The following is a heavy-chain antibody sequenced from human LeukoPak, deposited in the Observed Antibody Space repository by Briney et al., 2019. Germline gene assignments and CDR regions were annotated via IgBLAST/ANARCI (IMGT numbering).Heavy chain of an antibody. CDR3: ARRGYYESRGWFDP. Sequence: PSETLSLTCSVSGGSISSSNYYWGWIRQPPGKGLEWIGSIFYSGSTYYNPSLKSRVTISVDTSKNQFSLKLSSVTAADTAVYYCARRGYYESRGWFDPWGQGTLVTVSS. D-gene: IGHD3-22*01. CDR2: IFYSGST. J-gene: IGHJ5*02. CDR1: GGSISSSNYY. V-gene: IGHV4-39*01.